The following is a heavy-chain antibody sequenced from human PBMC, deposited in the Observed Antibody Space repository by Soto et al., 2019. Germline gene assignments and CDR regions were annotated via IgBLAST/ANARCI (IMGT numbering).Heavy chain of an antibody. CDR2: IYYTGTT. CDR3: AFYNWNWFDP. D-gene: IGHD1-20*01. Sequence: SEPLALTCAVSGDSSARASFYCSWIRQHPGKGLEWIGYIYYTGTTYYNPSLKSRVNISVDTSRNQFSLKLSSVTAADTAVYFCAFYNWNWFDPWGQGTLVTVS. CDR1: GDSSARASFY. V-gene: IGHV4-31*11. J-gene: IGHJ5*02.